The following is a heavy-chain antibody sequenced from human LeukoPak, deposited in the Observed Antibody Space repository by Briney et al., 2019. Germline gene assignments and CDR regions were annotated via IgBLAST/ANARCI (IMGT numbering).Heavy chain of an antibody. CDR1: GFTFMNHW. CDR3: ARGGFYHSGSFDY. CDR2: INADESDS. J-gene: IGHJ4*02. Sequence: PGGSLRLSCAASGFTFMNHWMHWVRQAPGKGLVWVSRINADESDSSYADSVKGRFTISRDNAKNTLYLQMDSLRADDTAVYYCARGGFYHSGSFDYWGQGTLVTVSS. V-gene: IGHV3-74*01. D-gene: IGHD3-10*01.